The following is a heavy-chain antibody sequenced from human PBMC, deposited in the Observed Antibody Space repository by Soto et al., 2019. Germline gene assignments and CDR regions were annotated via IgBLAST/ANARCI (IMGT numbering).Heavy chain of an antibody. CDR1: GGSISSYY. J-gene: IGHJ6*02. Sequence: QVPLQESGPGLVKPSETLSLTCTVSGGSISSYYWSWIRQPAGKGLEWIGRIYTSGSTNYNPSLKSRVTMSVDTSKNQCSRELSSVTAADTAVYYCAREVSSWYDDYYYYGMDVWGQGTTITVSS. CDR3: AREVSSWYDDYYYYGMDV. V-gene: IGHV4-4*07. D-gene: IGHD6-13*01. CDR2: IYTSGST.